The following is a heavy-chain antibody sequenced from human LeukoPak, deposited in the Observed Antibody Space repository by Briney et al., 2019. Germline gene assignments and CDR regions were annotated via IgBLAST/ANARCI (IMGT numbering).Heavy chain of an antibody. CDR3: AREGTLVHYGMDV. Sequence: GASVKVSCKASGGTFSSYAISWVRQAPGQGLEWMGWTSAYNGNTNYAQKLQGRVTMTTDTSTSTAYMELRSLRSDDTAVYYCAREGTLVHYGMDVWGQGTTVTVSS. J-gene: IGHJ6*02. D-gene: IGHD1-14*01. V-gene: IGHV1-18*01. CDR1: GGTFSSYA. CDR2: TSAYNGNT.